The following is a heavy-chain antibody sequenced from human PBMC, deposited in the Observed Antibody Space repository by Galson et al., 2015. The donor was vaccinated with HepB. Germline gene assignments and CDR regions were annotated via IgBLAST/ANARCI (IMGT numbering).Heavy chain of an antibody. V-gene: IGHV3-7*03. CDR2: IKQDGSEK. J-gene: IGHJ4*02. D-gene: IGHD1-26*01. Sequence: SLRLSCAASGFTFSSYWMSWVRQAPGKGLEWVANIKQDGSEKYYVDSVKGRFTISRDNAKNSLYLQMNSLRAEDTAVYYCARASVGAILWYFDYWGQGTLVTVSS. CDR1: GFTFSSYW. CDR3: ARASVGAILWYFDY.